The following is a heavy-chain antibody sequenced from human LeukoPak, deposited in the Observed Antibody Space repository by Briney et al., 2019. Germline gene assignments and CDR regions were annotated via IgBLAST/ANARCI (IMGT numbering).Heavy chain of an antibody. CDR2: IWYDGSNK. J-gene: IGHJ4*02. D-gene: IGHD6-13*01. V-gene: IGHV3-33*08. CDR3: ARDHGGSWPPGGY. Sequence: GGSLRLSCAASGFTFSSYSMTWVRQAPGKGLEWVAVIWYDGSNKYYTDSVKGRFTISRDNSKNTLYLQMNSLRAEDTAVYYCARDHGGSWPPGGYWGQGTLVTVSS. CDR1: GFTFSSYS.